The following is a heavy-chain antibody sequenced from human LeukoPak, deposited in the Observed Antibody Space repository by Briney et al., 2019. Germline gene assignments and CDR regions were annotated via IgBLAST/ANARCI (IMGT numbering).Heavy chain of an antibody. CDR1: GFTFSSYA. D-gene: IGHD2-2*01. J-gene: IGHJ6*02. CDR2: ISGSGGST. Sequence: GGSLRLSCAASGFTFSSYAMSWVRQAPGKGLEWVSAISGSGGSTYYADSVKGRFTISRDNSKHTLYLQMNSLRAEDTAVYYRAKALPKVVPAPPDGMDVWGQGTTVTVSS. V-gene: IGHV3-23*01. CDR3: AKALPKVVPAPPDGMDV.